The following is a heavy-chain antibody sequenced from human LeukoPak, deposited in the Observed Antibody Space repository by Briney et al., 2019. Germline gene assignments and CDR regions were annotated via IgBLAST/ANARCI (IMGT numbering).Heavy chain of an antibody. CDR2: IKSKTDGGTT. CDR3: TTVPKSYYDILTGYYVRGYYFDY. D-gene: IGHD3-9*01. Sequence: GGSLRLSCAASGFTFSNAWMSWVRQAPGKGLEWVGRIKSKTDGGTTDYAAPVKGRFTISRDDSKNTLYLQMNSLKTEDTAVYYCTTVPKSYYDILTGYYVRGYYFDYWGQGTLVTVSS. J-gene: IGHJ4*02. CDR1: GFTFSNAW. V-gene: IGHV3-15*01.